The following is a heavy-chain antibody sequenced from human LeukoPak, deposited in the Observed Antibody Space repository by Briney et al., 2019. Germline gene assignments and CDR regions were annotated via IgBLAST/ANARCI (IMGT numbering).Heavy chain of an antibody. CDR1: GYTFTSYD. CDR2: MNPNSGNT. V-gene: IGHV1-8*03. D-gene: IGHD3-10*01. CDR3: ARGLSYGSGSYYRVRNAFDI. Sequence: ASVKVSCKASGYTFTSYDINWVRQATGQGLEWMGWMNPNSGNTGYAQKFQGRVTITRNTSISTAYMELSSLRSEDTAVYYCARGLSYGSGSYYRVRNAFDIWGQGTMVTVSS. J-gene: IGHJ3*02.